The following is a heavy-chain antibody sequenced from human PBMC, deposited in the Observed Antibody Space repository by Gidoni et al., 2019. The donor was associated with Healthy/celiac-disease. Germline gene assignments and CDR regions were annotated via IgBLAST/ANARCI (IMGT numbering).Heavy chain of an antibody. CDR3: ARDRDSVTTPWFDP. Sequence: EVQLVESGGGLVKPGGSLRLSCAASGFPFSSYSMNWVRQAPGKGLEWVSSISSSSSYIYYADSVKGRFTISRDNAKNSLYLQMNSLRAEDTAVYYCARDRDSVTTPWFDPWGQGTLVTVSS. J-gene: IGHJ5*02. CDR2: ISSSSSYI. V-gene: IGHV3-21*01. CDR1: GFPFSSYS. D-gene: IGHD4-17*01.